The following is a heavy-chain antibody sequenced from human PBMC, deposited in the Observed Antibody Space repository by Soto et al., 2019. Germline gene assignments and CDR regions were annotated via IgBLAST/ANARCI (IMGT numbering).Heavy chain of an antibody. Sequence: QVQLVQSGAEVKKPGASVKVSCKASGYTFTSYGISWVRQAPGQGLEWMGWISAYNGNTNYAQKLQGRVTMTTDTSQSTACMELRSLSSDDTAVYYCERDAEVGLFDHWGQGTLVTVSS. CDR1: GYTFTSYG. J-gene: IGHJ4*02. D-gene: IGHD1-26*01. CDR2: ISAYNGNT. CDR3: ERDAEVGLFDH. V-gene: IGHV1-18*01.